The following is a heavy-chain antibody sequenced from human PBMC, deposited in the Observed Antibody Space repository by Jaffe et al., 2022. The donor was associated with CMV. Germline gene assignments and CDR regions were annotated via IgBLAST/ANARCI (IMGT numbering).Heavy chain of an antibody. CDR2: ISGSGGST. D-gene: IGHD3-3*01. CDR1: GFTFSSYA. V-gene: IGHV3-23*04. CDR3: AAIQRAEYYDFWSGYYTDAYFDY. Sequence: EVQLVESGGGLVQPGGSLRLSCAASGFTFSSYAMSWVRQAPGKGLEWVSAISGSGGSTYYADSVKGRFTISRDNSKNTLYLQMNSLRAEDTAVYYCAAIQRAEYYDFWSGYYTDAYFDYWGQGTLVTVSS. J-gene: IGHJ4*02.